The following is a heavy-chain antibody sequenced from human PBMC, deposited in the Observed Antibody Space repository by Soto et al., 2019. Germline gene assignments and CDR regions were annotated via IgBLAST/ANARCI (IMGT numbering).Heavy chain of an antibody. D-gene: IGHD3-10*01. Sequence: QVQLVESGGGVVQPGRSLRLSCAASGFTFSSYGMHWVRQAPGKGLEWVAVISYDGSNKYYADSVKGRFTISRDNSKNTLYLQMNSVRAEDTAVYYCAKDRGYYGSGTFFDYWGQGTLVTVSS. V-gene: IGHV3-30*18. CDR1: GFTFSSYG. CDR2: ISYDGSNK. CDR3: AKDRGYYGSGTFFDY. J-gene: IGHJ4*02.